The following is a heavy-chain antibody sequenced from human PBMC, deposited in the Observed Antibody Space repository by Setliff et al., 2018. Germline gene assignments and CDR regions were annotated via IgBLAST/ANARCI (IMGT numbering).Heavy chain of an antibody. J-gene: IGHJ4*02. Sequence: PSETLSLTCAVSGVSINSLTWWSWVRQTPGKGFEWIGEIYHDGNSNFAPSVHYSPSLKSRAIMSIDKSKNQFSLNLGSVTAADTAVYYCARGGGRYHAASWGQGTMVTVSS. CDR1: GVSINSLTW. D-gene: IGHD1-26*01. CDR2: IYHDGNS. CDR3: ARGGGRYHAAS. V-gene: IGHV4-4*02.